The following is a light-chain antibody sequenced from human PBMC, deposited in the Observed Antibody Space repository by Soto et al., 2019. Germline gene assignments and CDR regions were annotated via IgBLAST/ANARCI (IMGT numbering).Light chain of an antibody. CDR3: GTWDSSLSVWV. CDR1: SSNIGNNY. CDR2: DNN. J-gene: IGLJ3*02. Sequence: QSVLTQPPSVSAAPGQKVTISCSGSSSNIGNNYVSWYQQLLGTAPKLLIYDNNERPSGIPDRFSGSKSGTSATLGITGLQTGDEADYYCGTWDSSLSVWVFGGGTKLTVL. V-gene: IGLV1-51*01.